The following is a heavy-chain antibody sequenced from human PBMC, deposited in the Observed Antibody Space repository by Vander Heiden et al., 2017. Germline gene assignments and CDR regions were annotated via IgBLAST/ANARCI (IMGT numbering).Heavy chain of an antibody. CDR1: GVAFSSYA. J-gene: IGHJ6*02. CDR2: IIPNPSDP. CDR3: ARDTHWQQLNSNEYYGLDV. Sequence: QVQLVQSGAEVKKPGSAVKVSCKASGVAFSSYAFHWVRQAPGQGLEWVGGIIPNPSDPYSGQSFHDRVTITADRSTSTVYMELSSLRSDDTAVYYCARDTHWQQLNSNEYYGLDVWGQGTTVSVSS. V-gene: IGHV1-69*10. D-gene: IGHD6-13*01.